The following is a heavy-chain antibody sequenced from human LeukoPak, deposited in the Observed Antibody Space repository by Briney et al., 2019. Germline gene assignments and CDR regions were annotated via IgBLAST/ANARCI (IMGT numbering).Heavy chain of an antibody. D-gene: IGHD2-2*01. CDR1: GFTFSSYA. V-gene: IGHV3-30-3*01. CDR3: ASWGYCSSTSCNYFDY. Sequence: GGSLRLSCAASGFTFSSYAMHWVRQAPGKGLEWVAVISYDGSNKYYADSVKGRFTISRDNAKNTLYLQMNSLRAEDTAVYYCASWGYCSSTSCNYFDYWGQGTLVTVSS. J-gene: IGHJ4*02. CDR2: ISYDGSNK.